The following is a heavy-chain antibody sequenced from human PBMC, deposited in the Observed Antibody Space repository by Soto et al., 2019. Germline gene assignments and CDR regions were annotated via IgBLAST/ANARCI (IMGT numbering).Heavy chain of an antibody. Sequence: QLQLQESGPGLVKPSETLSLTCTVSGGSISSSSYYWGWIRQPPGKGLEWTGTIYYSGSTYYNPSFTLGVFITVDTPTNRFSLTLSSVTAADAAVCDCATFRGMTTATTARYFDYWGQGTLVTVSS. CDR2: IYYSGST. V-gene: IGHV4-39*01. J-gene: IGHJ4*02. CDR3: ATFRGMTTATTARYFDY. D-gene: IGHD4-17*01. CDR1: GGSISSSSYY.